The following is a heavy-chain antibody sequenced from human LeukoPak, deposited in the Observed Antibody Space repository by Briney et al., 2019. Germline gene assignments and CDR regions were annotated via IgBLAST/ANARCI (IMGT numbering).Heavy chain of an antibody. CDR2: IKEDGSEI. CDR3: ARDRGYSSFDY. J-gene: IGHJ4*02. V-gene: IGHV3-7*01. Sequence: GGSLRPSCEASAFTFSSYWMSWVRQAPGKGLEWVANIKEDGSEINYVDSVKGRFTISRDNAKNSLFLQMNSLRVEDTAVYYCARDRGYSSFDYWGPGTLVTVSS. D-gene: IGHD4-23*01. CDR1: AFTFSSYW.